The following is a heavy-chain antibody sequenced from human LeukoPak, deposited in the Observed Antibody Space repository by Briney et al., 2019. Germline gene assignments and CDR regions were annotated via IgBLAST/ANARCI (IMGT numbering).Heavy chain of an antibody. CDR3: ARGIWLQSVDY. CDR2: INPNSGGT. CDR1: GYTFTGYY. Sequence: ASVKVSCKASGYTFTGYYMHWVRQAPGQGLEWMGRINPNSGGTNYAQKFQGRVTMTRDTSISTAYMELNRLRSDDTAMYYCARGIWLQSVDYWGQGTLVTVSS. D-gene: IGHD5-24*01. V-gene: IGHV1-2*06. J-gene: IGHJ4*02.